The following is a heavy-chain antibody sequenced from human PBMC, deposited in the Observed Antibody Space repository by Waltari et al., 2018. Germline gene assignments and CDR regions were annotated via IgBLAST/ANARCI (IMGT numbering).Heavy chain of an antibody. CDR3: AKIPTYSGSYWFRY. CDR1: GFTFSSYA. CDR2: IYSGGST. V-gene: IGHV3-23*03. J-gene: IGHJ4*02. D-gene: IGHD1-26*01. Sequence: EVQLLESGGGLVQPGGSLRLSCAASGFTFSSYAMSWVRQAPGKGLEWVSVIYSGGSTYYADSVKGRFTISRDNSKNRLYLQMNSLRAEDTAVYYCAKIPTYSGSYWFRYWGQGTLVTVSS.